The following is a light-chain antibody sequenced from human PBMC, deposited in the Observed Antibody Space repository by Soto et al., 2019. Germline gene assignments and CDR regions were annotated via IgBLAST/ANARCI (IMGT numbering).Light chain of an antibody. CDR1: QSVSSN. Sequence: EIVMTQSPATLSVSPGXRATLSCRASQSVSSNLAWYQQKPGQTPRLLIYDASTRASGIPARFSGSGSGTEFTLTISSLQSEEFAVYYCQQYNNWPLTFGGGTKVDTK. V-gene: IGKV3-15*01. CDR3: QQYNNWPLT. CDR2: DAS. J-gene: IGKJ4*01.